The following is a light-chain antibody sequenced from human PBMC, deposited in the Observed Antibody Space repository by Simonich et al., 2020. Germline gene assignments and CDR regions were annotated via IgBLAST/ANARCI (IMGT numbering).Light chain of an antibody. Sequence: QSALTQPASVSGSPGQSITISCTGTSSDVGGYNYVSWYQQHPGKAPKLMIYDVSKRPSGGSNRFSGSKSGNTASLTFSGLQAEDEADYYCSSYTSSSVVFGGGTKLTVL. CDR3: SSYTSSSVV. J-gene: IGLJ2*01. V-gene: IGLV2-14*01. CDR2: DVS. CDR1: SSDVGGYNY.